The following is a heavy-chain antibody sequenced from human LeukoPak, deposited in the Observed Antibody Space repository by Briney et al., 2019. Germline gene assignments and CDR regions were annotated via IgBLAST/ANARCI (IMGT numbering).Heavy chain of an antibody. CDR3: ARGGRYCSSASCYDLDY. CDR2: INPNSGGT. Sequence: ASVKVSCKASGYTFTGYYMHWVRQAPGQGLEWMGWINPNSGGTNYAQKFQGRVTMTRNTSISTAYMELSSLRSGDTAVYYCARGGRYCSSASCYDLDYWGQGTLVTVSS. D-gene: IGHD2-2*01. J-gene: IGHJ4*02. CDR1: GYTFTGYY. V-gene: IGHV1-2*02.